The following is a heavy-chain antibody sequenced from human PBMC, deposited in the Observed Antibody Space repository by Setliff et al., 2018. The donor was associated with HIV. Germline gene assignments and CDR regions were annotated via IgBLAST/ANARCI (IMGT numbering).Heavy chain of an antibody. CDR2: IKQDGSEK. D-gene: IGHD2-15*01. V-gene: IGHV3-7*05. J-gene: IGHJ4*02. CDR1: GFTFSTYW. CDR3: VKDKAVVVSGTLTFSGPFEY. Sequence: PGGSLRLSCAASGFTFSTYWMSWVRQAPGKGLEWVANIKQDGSEKNYMDSVKGRFTISRDNAKNSLYLQMNSLRAEDTALYYCVKDKAVVVSGTLTFSGPFEYWGQGALVTVSS.